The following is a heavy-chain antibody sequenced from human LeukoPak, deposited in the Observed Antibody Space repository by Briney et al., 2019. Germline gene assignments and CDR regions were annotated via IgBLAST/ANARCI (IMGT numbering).Heavy chain of an antibody. J-gene: IGHJ6*02. CDR2: ISSSSSTI. Sequence: GGSLRLSCAASGFTFSSYSMNWVRQAPGKGLEWVSYISSSSSTIYYADSVKARFTISRDNAKNSLYLQMNSLRDEDTAVCYCARSVVVPAAIAYYYYGMDVWGQGTTVTVSS. V-gene: IGHV3-48*02. CDR1: GFTFSSYS. D-gene: IGHD2-2*02. CDR3: ARSVVVPAAIAYYYYGMDV.